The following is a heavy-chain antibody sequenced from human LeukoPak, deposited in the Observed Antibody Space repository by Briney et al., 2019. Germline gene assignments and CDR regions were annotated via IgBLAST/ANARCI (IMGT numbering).Heavy chain of an antibody. CDR2: IKSKTDGGTT. CDR1: GLTFENGW. Sequence: PGGSLRLSCAACGLTFENGWMTWVREAPGGGVGWVGRIKSKTDGGTTDYAAPVKGRFTTSRDDSKSTLYLQMNSLKTEDTAVYYCTTRVVATITLLDYWGQGTLVTASS. J-gene: IGHJ4*02. V-gene: IGHV3-15*01. CDR3: TTRVVATITLLDY. D-gene: IGHD5-12*01.